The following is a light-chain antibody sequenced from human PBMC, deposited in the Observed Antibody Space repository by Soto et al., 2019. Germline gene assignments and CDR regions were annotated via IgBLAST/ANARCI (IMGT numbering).Light chain of an antibody. CDR2: KAS. J-gene: IGKJ1*01. CDR1: QSISSW. Sequence: DIQMTQSPSTLSASVGDRVTITCRASQSISSWLAWYQQKPGKAPKLLIYKASTLKSGVPSRFSGSGSGTEFTLTISSLQPDDFATYYCQQYNSYWTFGQGTNVEIK. CDR3: QQYNSYWT. V-gene: IGKV1-5*03.